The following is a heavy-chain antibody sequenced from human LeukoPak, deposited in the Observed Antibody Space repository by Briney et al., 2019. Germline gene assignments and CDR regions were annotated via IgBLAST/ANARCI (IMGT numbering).Heavy chain of an antibody. Sequence: PSETLSLTCTVSGGSISSSSYYWGWIRQPPGKGLEWIGSIYYSGSTYYNPSLKSRVTISVDTSKNQFSLKLSSVTAADTAVYYCATAYCSTTTCSRPWWFDPWGQGTLVTVSS. CDR3: ATAYCSTTTCSRPWWFDP. CDR2: IYYSGST. CDR1: GGSISSSSYY. D-gene: IGHD2-2*01. J-gene: IGHJ5*02. V-gene: IGHV4-39*01.